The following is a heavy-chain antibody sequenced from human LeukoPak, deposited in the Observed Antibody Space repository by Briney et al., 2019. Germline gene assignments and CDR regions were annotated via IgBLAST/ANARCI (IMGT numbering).Heavy chain of an antibody. J-gene: IGHJ6*03. CDR3: ARMAAYSSSWYSHYYYYMDV. CDR2: IIPIFGTA. D-gene: IGHD6-13*01. Sequence: ASVKVSCKASGGTFSSYAISWVRQAPGQGLEWMGGIIPIFGTANYAQKFQGRVTITADKSTSTAYMELSSLRSEDTAVYYCARMAAYSSSWYSHYYYYMDVWGKGTTVTVSS. CDR1: GGTFSSYA. V-gene: IGHV1-69*06.